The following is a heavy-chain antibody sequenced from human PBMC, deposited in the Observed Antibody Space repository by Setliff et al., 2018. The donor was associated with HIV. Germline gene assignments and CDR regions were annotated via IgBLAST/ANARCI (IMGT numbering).Heavy chain of an antibody. CDR1: GYTFTSFD. CDR2: MNPNSGNS. CDR3: TRIRAMVRGVTSYDAFDI. Sequence: ASVKVSCKASGYTFTSFDINWVRQATGQGLEWMGWMNPNSGNSGFAQKFQGRVTMTRNSSISTAYMELSGLRFDDTAVYYCTRIRAMVRGVTSYDAFDIWGQGTKVTVSS. V-gene: IGHV1-8*01. J-gene: IGHJ3*02. D-gene: IGHD3-10*01.